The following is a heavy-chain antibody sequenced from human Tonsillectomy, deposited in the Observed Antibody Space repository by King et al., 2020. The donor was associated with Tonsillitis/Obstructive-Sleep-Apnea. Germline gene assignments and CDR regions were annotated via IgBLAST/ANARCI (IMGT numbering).Heavy chain of an antibody. D-gene: IGHD2-8*02. CDR3: ARDISIVLVVYAILGN. V-gene: IGHV3-30*01. Sequence: VQLVESGGGVVQPGRSLRLSCAASGFTFSSYAMHWVRQAPGKGLEWVAVISYDGSNKYYADSGKGRFTISRDNSKNTLYLQMNSLRAEDTAVYYCARDISIVLVVYAILGNWGQGTLVTVSS. J-gene: IGHJ4*02. CDR2: ISYDGSNK. CDR1: GFTFSSYA.